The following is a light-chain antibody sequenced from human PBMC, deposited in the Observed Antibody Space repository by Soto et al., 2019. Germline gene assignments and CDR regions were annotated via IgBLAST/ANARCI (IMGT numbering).Light chain of an antibody. CDR3: CSFAGSYSYV. Sequence: QSVLTQPPSASGSPGQSVTISCTGTSSDVGGYNYVSWFQQHPGKAPKLIIHEVNQRPSGVPDRFSGSKSGNTASLTVSGLQAEDEGTYSCCSFAGSYSYVFGSGTKVTVL. CDR2: EVN. V-gene: IGLV2-8*01. CDR1: SSDVGGYNY. J-gene: IGLJ1*01.